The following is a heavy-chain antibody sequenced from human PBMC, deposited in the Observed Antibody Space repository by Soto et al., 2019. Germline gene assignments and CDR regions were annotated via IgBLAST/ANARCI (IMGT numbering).Heavy chain of an antibody. CDR2: INQDGSKK. J-gene: IGHJ6*02. CDR3: SRGNAAGWSTDV. CDR1: GFTFTTYW. Sequence: EVQLVESGGGLVQPGGSLRLSCAASGFTFTTYWMTWVRQAPGKGLEWVANINQDGSKKYYVDSLMGRFTIYRDNAQNSVYLEMNSLRVEDTAVYYCSRGNAAGWSTDVWGQGTTVTVSS. V-gene: IGHV3-7*01. D-gene: IGHD2-15*01.